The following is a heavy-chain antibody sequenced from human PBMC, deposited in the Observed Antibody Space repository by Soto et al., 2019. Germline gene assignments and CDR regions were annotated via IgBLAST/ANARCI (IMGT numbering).Heavy chain of an antibody. V-gene: IGHV1-18*01. J-gene: IGHJ4*02. CDR1: GGTFSSYG. CDR2: ISAYNGNT. CDR3: ARGPPSYYDSSGYYKYFDY. Sequence: GASVKVSCKASGGTFSSYGISWVRQAPGQGLEWMGWISAYNGNTNYAQKLQGRVTMTTDTSTSTAYMELRSLRSDDTAVYYCARGPPSYYDSSGYYKYFDYWGQGTLVTVSS. D-gene: IGHD3-22*01.